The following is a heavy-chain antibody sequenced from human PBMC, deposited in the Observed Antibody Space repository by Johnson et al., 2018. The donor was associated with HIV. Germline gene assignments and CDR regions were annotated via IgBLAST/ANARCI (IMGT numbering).Heavy chain of an antibody. V-gene: IGHV3-66*01. Sequence: VQLVESGGGLVKPGGSLRLSCAASGFTFSDDYMSWIRQAPGKGLEWVSVIYSGGSTYYADSVKGRFTISRDNSKNTVYVQMNSLRTEDTGMYYCAKIITGTTYDAFDIWGQGTLVTVSS. CDR3: AKIITGTTYDAFDI. CDR2: IYSGGST. CDR1: GFTFSDDY. D-gene: IGHD1-20*01. J-gene: IGHJ3*02.